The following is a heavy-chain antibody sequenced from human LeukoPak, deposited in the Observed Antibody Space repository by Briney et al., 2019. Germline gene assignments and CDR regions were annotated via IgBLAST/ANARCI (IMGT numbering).Heavy chain of an antibody. J-gene: IGHJ4*02. D-gene: IGHD5-18*01. Sequence: SETLSLTCTVSGGSISSYYWSWIRRPAGKGLEWIGRIYTSGSTNYNPSLKSRVTMSVDTSKNQFSLKLSSVTAADTAVYYCARYGYSYGPTYFDYWGQGTLVTVSS. CDR2: IYTSGST. CDR3: ARYGYSYGPTYFDY. CDR1: GGSISSYY. V-gene: IGHV4-4*07.